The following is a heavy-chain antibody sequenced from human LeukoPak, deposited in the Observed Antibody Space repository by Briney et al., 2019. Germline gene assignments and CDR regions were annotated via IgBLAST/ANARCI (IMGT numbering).Heavy chain of an antibody. J-gene: IGHJ4*02. V-gene: IGHV3-48*01. CDR1: GFTLITFN. D-gene: IGHD2-15*01. CDR2: ISTSSGTI. CDR3: ARERADIVVALDY. Sequence: PGGSLRLSCAASGFTLITFNMNWVRQAPGKGLEWISYISTSSGTISYADSVKGRFTISRDNAKNSLYLQMNSLRAEDTAVYYCARERADIVVALDYWGQGTLVTVSS.